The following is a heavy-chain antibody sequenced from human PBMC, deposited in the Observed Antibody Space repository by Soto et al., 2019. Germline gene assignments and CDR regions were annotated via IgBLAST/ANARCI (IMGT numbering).Heavy chain of an antibody. CDR3: AKALGLYCGGDCFDAFDV. CDR1: GFTVSSNY. J-gene: IGHJ3*01. CDR2: VDGSGFTS. D-gene: IGHD2-21*02. Sequence: EVQLVETGGGLIQPGGSLRLSCAASGFTVSSNYMSWVRQAPGKGLEWVSGVDGSGFTSYHADSVKGRFTISRDNSKNTLYLQMNSLRAEDTAVYYCAKALGLYCGGDCFDAFDVWGQGAMVSVSS. V-gene: IGHV3-53*02.